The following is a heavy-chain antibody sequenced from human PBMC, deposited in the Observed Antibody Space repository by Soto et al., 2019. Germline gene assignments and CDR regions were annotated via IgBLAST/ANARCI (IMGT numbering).Heavy chain of an antibody. CDR1: GFTFSSYS. CDR2: ISSSSSYI. D-gene: IGHD1-26*01. V-gene: IGHV3-21*01. Sequence: EVQLVESGGGLVKPGGSLRLSCAASGFTFSSYSMNWVRQAPGRGLEWVSSISSSSSYIYYADSVKGRFTISRDNAKNSLYLQMNSLRAEDTAVYYCARDQWVTPGTLPRDAENAFDIWGQGTMVTVSS. J-gene: IGHJ3*02. CDR3: ARDQWVTPGTLPRDAENAFDI.